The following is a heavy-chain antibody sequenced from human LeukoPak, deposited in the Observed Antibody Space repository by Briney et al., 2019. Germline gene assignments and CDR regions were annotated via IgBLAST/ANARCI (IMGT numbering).Heavy chain of an antibody. Sequence: PGGSLRLSCAASGFAFSSYSMSWVRQTPGKRLEWVSTVPGSGPNTYYADSVKGRFTISRDNSQNTLYLQMYRLRGEDTEVYYCAKDLRSGWYDYYFYYIDVWGKGTTVTVSS. CDR2: VPGSGPNT. V-gene: IGHV3-23*01. D-gene: IGHD6-19*01. CDR1: GFAFSSYS. J-gene: IGHJ6*03. CDR3: AKDLRSGWYDYYFYYIDV.